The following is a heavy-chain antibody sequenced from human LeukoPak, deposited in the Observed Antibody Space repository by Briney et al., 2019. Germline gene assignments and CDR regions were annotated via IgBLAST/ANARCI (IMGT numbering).Heavy chain of an antibody. V-gene: IGHV1-69*06. Sequence: ASVKVSCKASGYTFTGYYMHWVRQAPGQGLEWMGGIIPIFGTTNYAQKFQGRVTITADKSTSTAYMELSSLRSEDTAVYYCARDSTMIPWNYYYYMDVWGKGTTVTVSS. D-gene: IGHD3-22*01. CDR3: ARDSTMIPWNYYYYMDV. CDR1: GYTFTGYY. CDR2: IIPIFGTT. J-gene: IGHJ6*03.